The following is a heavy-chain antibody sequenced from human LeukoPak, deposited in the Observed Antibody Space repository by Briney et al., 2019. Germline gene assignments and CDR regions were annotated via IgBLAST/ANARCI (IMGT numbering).Heavy chain of an antibody. CDR3: AKYSGSYYYPPNWDS. CDR1: GGTFSSYA. D-gene: IGHD1-26*01. J-gene: IGHJ4*02. Sequence: ASVKVSCKASGGTFSSYAISWVRQAPGQGLEWMGAIIPIFGRANYAQKFQGRVTITADESTSTAYMELSSLRAEDTAVYFCAKYSGSYYYPPNWDSWGQGTLVTVSS. CDR2: IIPIFGRA. V-gene: IGHV1-69*13.